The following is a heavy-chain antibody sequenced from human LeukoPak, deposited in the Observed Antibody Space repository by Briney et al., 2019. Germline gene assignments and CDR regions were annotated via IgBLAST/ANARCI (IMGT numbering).Heavy chain of an antibody. D-gene: IGHD3-10*02. V-gene: IGHV3-48*03. Sequence: GGSLRLSCAASGFTFSSYEMNWVRQAPGKGLEWVSYISSSGSTISYADSVKGRFTISRDNAKNSLYLQMNSLRAEDTAVYYCAELGITMIGGVWGKGTTVTISS. CDR1: GFTFSSYE. CDR2: ISSSGSTI. J-gene: IGHJ6*04. CDR3: AELGITMIGGV.